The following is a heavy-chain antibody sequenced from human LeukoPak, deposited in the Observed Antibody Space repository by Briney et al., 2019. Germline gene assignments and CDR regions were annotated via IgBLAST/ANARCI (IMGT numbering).Heavy chain of an antibody. CDR1: GGSISSGDYY. Sequence: SETLSLTCTVSGGSISSGDYYWSWIRQPPGKGLEWIGYIYYSGSTYYNPSPKSRVTISVDTSKNQFSLKLSSVTAADTAVYYCARVGIQLGTDWGQGTLVTVSS. D-gene: IGHD5-18*01. J-gene: IGHJ4*02. V-gene: IGHV4-30-4*01. CDR2: IYYSGST. CDR3: ARVGIQLGTD.